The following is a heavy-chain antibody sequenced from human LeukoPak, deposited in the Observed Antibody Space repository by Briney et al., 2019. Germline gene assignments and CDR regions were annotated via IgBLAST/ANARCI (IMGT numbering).Heavy chain of an antibody. Sequence: PGGSLRLSCAASGFTFSRYAMSWVRQAPGKGLEWVSAISGSGGSTYYADSVKGRFTISRDNAKNSLYLQMNSLRAEDTAVYYCAREVYGKVLRFLEWLSPGMDVWGQGTTVTVSS. J-gene: IGHJ6*02. CDR1: GFTFSRYA. CDR2: ISGSGGST. CDR3: AREVYGKVLRFLEWLSPGMDV. D-gene: IGHD3-3*01. V-gene: IGHV3-23*01.